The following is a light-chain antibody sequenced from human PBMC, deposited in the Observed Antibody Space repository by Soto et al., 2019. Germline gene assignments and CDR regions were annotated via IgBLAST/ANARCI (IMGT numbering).Light chain of an antibody. Sequence: EIVLTQSPATLSLSPGERDTLSCRASQSVSSYLAWYQQKPGQAPRLLIYDASNRAIGIPARFSGSGSGTDFPLTRSRIEPEDFAVYYCQKRSNFGGGPKVEIK. CDR3: QKRSN. V-gene: IGKV3-11*01. J-gene: IGKJ4*01. CDR1: QSVSSY. CDR2: DAS.